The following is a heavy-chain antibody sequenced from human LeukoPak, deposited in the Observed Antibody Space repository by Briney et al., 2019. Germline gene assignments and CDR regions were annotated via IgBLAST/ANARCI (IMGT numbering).Heavy chain of an antibody. CDR3: ARSDVLRYFDWLDPYYYYYMDV. V-gene: IGHV4-59*01. CDR1: GGSFSGYY. J-gene: IGHJ6*03. D-gene: IGHD3-9*01. CDR2: IYYSGST. Sequence: PSETLSLTCAVYGGSFSGYYWSWIRQPPGKGLEWIGYIYYSGSTNYNPSLKSRVTISVDTSKNQFSLKLSSVTAADTAVYYCARSDVLRYFDWLDPYYYYYMDVWGKGTTVTISS.